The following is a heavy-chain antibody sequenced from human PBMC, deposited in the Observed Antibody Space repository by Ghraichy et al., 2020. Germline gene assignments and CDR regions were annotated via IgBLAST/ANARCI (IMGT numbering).Heavy chain of an antibody. CDR2: IYYSWST. J-gene: IGHJ6*02. Sequence: ESLNISCTVSGGSISSYYWSWIRQPPGKGLEWIGYIYYSWSTNYNPSLKSRVTISVDTSKNQFSLKLSSVTAADTAVYYCARVSIAAADYYGMDVWGQGTTVTVSS. V-gene: IGHV4-59*01. CDR3: ARVSIAAADYYGMDV. CDR1: GGSISSYY. D-gene: IGHD6-13*01.